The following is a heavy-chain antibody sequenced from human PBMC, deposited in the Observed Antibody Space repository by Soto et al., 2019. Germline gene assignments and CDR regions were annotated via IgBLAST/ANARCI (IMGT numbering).Heavy chain of an antibody. J-gene: IGHJ4*02. CDR3: ARLTVPLDIVVLPAASYDY. D-gene: IGHD2-2*01. CDR1: GYAFTGYY. CDR2: INPNSGAT. V-gene: IGHV1-2*02. Sequence: GASVKVSCKASGYAFTGYYLHWLRQAPGQGLAWVGWINPNSGATNYAQKFQGRVTMTRDTSISTAYMELSRLRFDDTAVYYCARLTVPLDIVVLPAASYDYWGQGTLVTVSS.